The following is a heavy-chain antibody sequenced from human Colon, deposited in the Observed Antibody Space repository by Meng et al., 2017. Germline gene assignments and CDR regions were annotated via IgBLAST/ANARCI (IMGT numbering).Heavy chain of an antibody. CDR3: ALGGNAPLDY. CDR1: GGSISSSDC. J-gene: IGHJ4*02. D-gene: IGHD4-23*01. Sequence: QVQLQESGPGLVKPSGTLSLTCGVSGGSISSSDCWSWVRQPPGKGLEWIGEIYHSGSTNYNPSLKSRVTISLDKSKNQFSLKLSSVTAADTAVYYCALGGNAPLDYWGQGTLVTVSS. CDR2: IYHSGST. V-gene: IGHV4-4*02.